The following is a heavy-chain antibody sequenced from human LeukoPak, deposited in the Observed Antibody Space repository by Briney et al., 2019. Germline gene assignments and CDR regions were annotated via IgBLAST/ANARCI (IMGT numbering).Heavy chain of an antibody. V-gene: IGHV4-4*07. CDR2: IYTTGST. J-gene: IGHJ3*02. CDR3: ARLDYIDAFDI. D-gene: IGHD3/OR15-3a*01. CDR1: GGSISSNY. Sequence: PSETLSLTCTVSGGSISSNYWSWIRQPAGKGLEWIGRIYTTGSTNYNPSLKSQVTMSVDTSKNQFSLKLSSVTAADTAVYYCARLDYIDAFDIWGQGTMVTVSS.